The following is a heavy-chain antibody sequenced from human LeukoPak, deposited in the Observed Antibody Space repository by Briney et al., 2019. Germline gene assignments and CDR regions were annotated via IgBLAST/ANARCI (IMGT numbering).Heavy chain of an antibody. J-gene: IGHJ4*02. V-gene: IGHV3-30*04. CDR2: ISYDGSNK. CDR1: GFTFSSYA. D-gene: IGHD3-9*01. Sequence: GRSLRLSCAASGFTFSSYAMHWVRQAPGKGLEGVAVISYDGSNKYYADSVKGRFTISRDNSKNTLYLQMNSLRAEDTAVYYCAREGLIGFDILTGPYYFDYWGQGTLVTVSS. CDR3: AREGLIGFDILTGPYYFDY.